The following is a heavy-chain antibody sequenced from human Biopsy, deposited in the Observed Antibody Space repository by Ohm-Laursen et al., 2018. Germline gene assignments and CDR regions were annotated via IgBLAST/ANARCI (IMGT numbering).Heavy chain of an antibody. Sequence: SDTLSLTCTVSGGSLSSYPWSWIRQPAGKGLEWIGQIYTSGITNYNPSLKSRVTMPVDTSKNKFSLRVSSVPAADTAVYYCARDRDRRGWFDPWGQGTLVTVSS. CDR2: IYTSGIT. CDR1: GGSLSSYP. J-gene: IGHJ5*02. D-gene: IGHD1-14*01. V-gene: IGHV4-4*07. CDR3: ARDRDRRGWFDP.